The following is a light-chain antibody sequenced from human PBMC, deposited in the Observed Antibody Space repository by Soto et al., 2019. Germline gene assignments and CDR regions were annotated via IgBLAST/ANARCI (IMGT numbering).Light chain of an antibody. Sequence: EVVVTQSPATLSVAPGESATFSCRTSQSVSTNVAWYQHRPGQPPRLLIYGASTRATGIPARFSGSGSRTQFTLTITSLQSEDFALYYCLLYNNRPPYTFGRGTQLVIK. CDR3: LLYNNRPPYT. CDR1: QSVSTN. V-gene: IGKV3D-15*01. CDR2: GAS. J-gene: IGKJ2*01.